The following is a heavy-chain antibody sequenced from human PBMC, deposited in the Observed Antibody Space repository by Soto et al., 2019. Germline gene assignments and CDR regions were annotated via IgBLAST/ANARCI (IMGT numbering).Heavy chain of an antibody. CDR2: ISGSGGST. D-gene: IGHD5-18*01. CDR1: GFTFSSYA. CDR3: AKDVLGGYSYGQTPGY. J-gene: IGHJ4*02. Sequence: GGSLRLSCAASGFTFSSYAMSWVRQAPGKGLEWVSAISGSGGSTYYADSVKGRFTISRDNSKNTLYLQMNSLRAEDTAVYYCAKDVLGGYSYGQTPGYWGQGILVTVSS. V-gene: IGHV3-23*01.